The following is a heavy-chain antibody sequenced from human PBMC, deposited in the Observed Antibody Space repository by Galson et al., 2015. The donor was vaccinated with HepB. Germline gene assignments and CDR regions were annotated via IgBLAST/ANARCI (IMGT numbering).Heavy chain of an antibody. Sequence: SLRLSCAASGLTFNNAWMNWVRQAPGKGLEWVGRIQSNTDGGTTDYAAPVTGRFTISRDDSKNTLYLQMNSLKTEDTAVYYCTTDYKYHFDYWGQGTLVTVSS. CDR2: IQSNTDGGTT. D-gene: IGHD1-1*01. V-gene: IGHV3-15*07. J-gene: IGHJ4*02. CDR3: TTDYKYHFDY. CDR1: GLTFNNAW.